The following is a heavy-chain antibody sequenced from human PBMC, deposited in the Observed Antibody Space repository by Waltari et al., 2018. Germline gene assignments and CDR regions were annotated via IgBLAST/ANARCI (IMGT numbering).Heavy chain of an antibody. D-gene: IGHD1-7*01. V-gene: IGHV3-9*01. Sequence: DVQLVQSVGGLVQPGRSLRLSCAPSGFTFDDYAMHWVRQAPGKGLEWVSGISWNSGSIGYADSVKGRFTISRDNAKNSLYLQMNSLRAEDTALYYCAKGAYNWNYDDWGQGPLVTVSS. CDR2: ISWNSGSI. CDR1: GFTFDDYA. J-gene: IGHJ4*02. CDR3: AKGAYNWNYDD.